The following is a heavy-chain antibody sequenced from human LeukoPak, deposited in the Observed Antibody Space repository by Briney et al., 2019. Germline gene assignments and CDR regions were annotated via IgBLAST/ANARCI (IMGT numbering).Heavy chain of an antibody. V-gene: IGHV3-15*01. Sequence: GGSLRLSCAASGFTFSNSAMSWVRQAPGKGLEWVGRIRSNSDGGTIDYAAPVKGRFTLSRDDSKTTLYLQMNSLQTEDTAVYYCTTAELTTFDYWGQGTLVTVSS. J-gene: IGHJ4*02. CDR2: IRSNSDGGTI. D-gene: IGHD1-14*01. CDR3: TTAELTTFDY. CDR1: GFTFSNSA.